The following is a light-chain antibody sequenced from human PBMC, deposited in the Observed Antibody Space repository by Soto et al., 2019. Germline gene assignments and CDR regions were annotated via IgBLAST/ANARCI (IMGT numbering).Light chain of an antibody. CDR3: SSYSGRSTPPYV. Sequence: QSVLTQPASVSGSPGQSITISCTGSSSDVGGYDYVSWYQQHPGKAPKLMIYKVSNRPSGVSNRFSGSKSGSTASLTISGLQAEDEADYYCSSYSGRSTPPYVFGTGTKVTVL. CDR1: SSDVGGYDY. CDR2: KVS. V-gene: IGLV2-14*01. J-gene: IGLJ1*01.